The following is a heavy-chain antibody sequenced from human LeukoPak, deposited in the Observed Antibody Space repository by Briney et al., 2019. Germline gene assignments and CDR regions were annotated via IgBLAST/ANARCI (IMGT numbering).Heavy chain of an antibody. CDR2: INPSGGSA. Sequence: ASVKVSCKASGYTFTNYYLHWVRQAPGQGLEWMGVINPSGGSATYAQKFQGRVTMTTDTSTSTVYMEVSSLTSDDTAVYYCARVFYDSSGYHPYFDYWGQGTLVTVSS. CDR1: GYTFTNYY. D-gene: IGHD3-22*01. V-gene: IGHV1-46*01. CDR3: ARVFYDSSGYHPYFDY. J-gene: IGHJ4*02.